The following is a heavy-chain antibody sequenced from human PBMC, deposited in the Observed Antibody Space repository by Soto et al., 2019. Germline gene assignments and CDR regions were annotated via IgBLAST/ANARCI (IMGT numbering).Heavy chain of an antibody. J-gene: IGHJ4*02. V-gene: IGHV4-31*03. CDR3: ASGHDAYKVRY. CDR1: GGSISSGGTGSY. CDR2: IYYTGNT. D-gene: IGHD1-1*01. Sequence: QVQLQESGPGLVKPSQTLSLTCTVSGGSISSGGTGSYWTWIRQLPGKGLEWIGYIYYTGNTYYTPSLKSRPTLSIDTSENQFSLKLTSVTAADTAVYFCASGHDAYKVRYWGQGTLVTVSS.